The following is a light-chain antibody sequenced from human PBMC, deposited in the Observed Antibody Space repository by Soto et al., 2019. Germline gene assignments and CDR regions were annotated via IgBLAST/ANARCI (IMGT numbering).Light chain of an antibody. CDR3: QQTYSAPWT. CDR2: TAS. Sequence: DIQMTQSPSSLSASVGDRVTITCRASESFASYLNWYQQKPRKAPKLLIQTASSLQTGVPSRFSGSGSGTDFTLTISSLQPEDFATYYCQQTYSAPWTFGQGTTVEIK. V-gene: IGKV1-39*01. J-gene: IGKJ1*01. CDR1: ESFASY.